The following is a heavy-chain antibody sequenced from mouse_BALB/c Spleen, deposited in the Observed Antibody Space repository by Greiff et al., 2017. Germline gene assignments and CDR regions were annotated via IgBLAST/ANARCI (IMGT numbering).Heavy chain of an antibody. CDR2: ISNLAYSI. D-gene: IGHD4-1*01. CDR1: GFTFSDYG. CDR3: ATGAWFAY. V-gene: IGHV5-15*02. J-gene: IGHJ3*01. Sequence: EVKLVESGGGLVQPGGSRKLSCAASGFTFSDYGMAWVRQAPGKGPEWVAFISNLAYSIYYADTVTGRFTISRENAKNTLYLEMSSLRSEDTAMYYCATGAWFAYWGQGTLVTVSA.